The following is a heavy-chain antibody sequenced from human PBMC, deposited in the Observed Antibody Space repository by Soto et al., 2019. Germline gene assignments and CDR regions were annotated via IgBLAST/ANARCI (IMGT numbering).Heavy chain of an antibody. Sequence: ASVKVSCKASGYTFTSYVLHWVRQAPGQRLEWMGWINAGNGNTKYSQKFQGRVTITRDTSASTAYMELSSLRSEDTAVYYCARQRITMVRGLIINCWFDPWGQGTLVTVSS. CDR1: GYTFTSYV. CDR3: ARQRITMVRGLIINCWFDP. D-gene: IGHD3-10*01. CDR2: INAGNGNT. J-gene: IGHJ5*02. V-gene: IGHV1-3*01.